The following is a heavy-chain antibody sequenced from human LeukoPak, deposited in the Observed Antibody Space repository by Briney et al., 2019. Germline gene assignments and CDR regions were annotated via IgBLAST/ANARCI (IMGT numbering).Heavy chain of an antibody. V-gene: IGHV3-30-3*01. CDR1: GFTFSSYA. D-gene: IGHD3-3*01. Sequence: PGRSLRLSCAASGFTFSSYAMHWVRQAPGKGLEWVAVISYDGSSKYYADSVKGRFTISRDNSKNTLYLQMNSLRAEDTAVYYCARATRGLEWLLLASPYMDVWGKGTTVTVSS. CDR3: ARATRGLEWLLLASPYMDV. J-gene: IGHJ6*03. CDR2: ISYDGSSK.